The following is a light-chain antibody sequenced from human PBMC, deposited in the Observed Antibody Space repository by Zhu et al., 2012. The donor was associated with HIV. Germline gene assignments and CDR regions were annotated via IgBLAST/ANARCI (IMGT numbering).Light chain of an antibody. J-gene: IGKJ2*01. Sequence: AIQMTQSPSSLSASVGDRIIITCRASQGVGNDLGWYQQKPGRAPKLLIYSISTLQNGVPSRFSGSGSGTDFTLTITSLQPEDFATYYCLQDHDYPFTFGQGTNLE. CDR2: SIS. CDR1: QGVGND. V-gene: IGKV1-6*01. CDR3: LQDHDYPFT.